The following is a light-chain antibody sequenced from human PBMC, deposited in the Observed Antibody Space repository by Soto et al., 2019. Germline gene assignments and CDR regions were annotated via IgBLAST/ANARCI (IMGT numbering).Light chain of an antibody. CDR2: STS. J-gene: IGLJ2*01. V-gene: IGLV7-43*01. CDR1: TGAVTSGYY. CDR3: LLYYGGVVV. Sequence: QSVVTQDPSLTVSQGGTVTLTCASSTGAVTSGYYPNLFQQKPGQAPRALSYSTSNKHSWTPARFSGSLLGGKAALTLSGVQPEDEAEYYCLLYYGGVVVFGGGTKLTVL.